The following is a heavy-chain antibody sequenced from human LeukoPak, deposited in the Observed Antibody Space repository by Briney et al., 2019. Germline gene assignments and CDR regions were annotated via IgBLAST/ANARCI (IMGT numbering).Heavy chain of an antibody. CDR2: INTDGSST. CDR1: GFTFSSYD. D-gene: IGHD5-12*01. Sequence: GGSLRLSCAASGFTFSSYDMHWVRQAPGKGLVWVSRINTDGSSTSYADSAKGRFTISRDNAKNTLYLQMNSLRAEDTAVYYCARVLRRGGSDGFDYWGQGTLVTVSS. CDR3: ARVLRRGGSDGFDY. J-gene: IGHJ4*02. V-gene: IGHV3-74*01.